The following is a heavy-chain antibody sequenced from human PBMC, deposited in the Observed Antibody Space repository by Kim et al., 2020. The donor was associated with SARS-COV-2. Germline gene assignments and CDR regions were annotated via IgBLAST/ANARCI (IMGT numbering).Heavy chain of an antibody. CDR1: GGSISSGGYY. Sequence: SETLSLTCTVSGGSISSGGYYWSWIRQHPGKGLEWIGYIYYSGSTYYNPSLKSRVTISVDTSKNQFSLKLSSVTAADTAGYYCAGVEGITIFGVVIIGAFDIWGRGTMVTVSS. V-gene: IGHV4-31*03. CDR2: IYYSGST. J-gene: IGHJ3*02. CDR3: AGVEGITIFGVVIIGAFDI. D-gene: IGHD3-3*01.